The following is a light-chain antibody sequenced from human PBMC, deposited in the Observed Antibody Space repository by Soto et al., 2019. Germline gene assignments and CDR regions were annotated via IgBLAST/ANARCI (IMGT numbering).Light chain of an antibody. J-gene: IGKJ2*01. CDR2: AAS. V-gene: IGKV1-39*01. CDR1: QTIITY. Sequence: DIQMTQSPSSLSTSVGDRVTITCRASQTIITYLYWYQHKPGKAPKLLIDAASRLQAGVSSRFSGSGSGTDFTLTISSLQPEDFETYYCQPSFSAPYTFGQGTKLDIK. CDR3: QPSFSAPYT.